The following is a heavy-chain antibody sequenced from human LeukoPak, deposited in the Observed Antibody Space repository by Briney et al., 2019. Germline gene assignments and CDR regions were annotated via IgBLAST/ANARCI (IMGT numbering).Heavy chain of an antibody. CDR2: TRNKANSYTT. J-gene: IGHJ4*02. Sequence: GGSLRLSCAASGFIFSDHYMAWVRQAPGKGLEWVGRTRNKANSYTTEYAASVKGRFTISRDDSKNTLYLQMNSLKTEDTAVYYCTTATYDYVWGSYRYTFDYWGQGTLVTVSS. V-gene: IGHV3-72*01. CDR3: TTATYDYVWGSYRYTFDY. D-gene: IGHD3-16*02. CDR1: GFIFSDHY.